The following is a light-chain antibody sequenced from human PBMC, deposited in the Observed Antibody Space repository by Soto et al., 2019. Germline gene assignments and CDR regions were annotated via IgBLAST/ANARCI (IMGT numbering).Light chain of an antibody. CDR2: DVN. CDR1: SSDVGGYNY. V-gene: IGLV2-14*01. J-gene: IGLJ2*01. CDR3: SSYTSSSTRV. Sequence: QSALTQPASVSGSPGQSITISCTGTSSDVGGYNYVSWYQQHPGKAPKLMIYDVNNRPSGVSNRFSGSKSGNTASLTISGLQAEDEADYYCSSYTSSSTRVFGGGTKVTVL.